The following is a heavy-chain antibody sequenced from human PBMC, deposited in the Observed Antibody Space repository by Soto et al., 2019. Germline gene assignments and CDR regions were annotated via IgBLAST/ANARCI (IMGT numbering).Heavy chain of an antibody. CDR3: ASGYFDRIGSCIDS. Sequence: QVQLVQSGAEVRKPGSSVKVSCQAFGGSFSSYAFSWDRHAPVQGLERMGGLIVILGTTNYAQKIKGRVTYTEDESPITKYMEVSSLESEDSALFYCASGYFDRIGSCIDSWAQGQQVAVSS. J-gene: IGHJ4*02. D-gene: IGHD3-22*01. CDR1: GGSFSSYA. V-gene: IGHV1-69*01. CDR2: LIVILGTT.